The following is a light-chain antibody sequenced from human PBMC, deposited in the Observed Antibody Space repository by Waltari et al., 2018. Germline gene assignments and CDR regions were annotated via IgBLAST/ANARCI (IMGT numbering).Light chain of an antibody. CDR3: QQSYGTPWT. CDR2: TVS. V-gene: IGKV1-39*01. J-gene: IGKJ1*01. Sequence: DIQMTQSPSSLSASVGDRVTITCRASQRITSYLNWYQRKPGKPPNLLIHTVSILQSEVHSEFTAMGSGTDLTLTISGLQPEDFATYSCQQSYGTPWTFGEGTKVEIK. CDR1: QRITSY.